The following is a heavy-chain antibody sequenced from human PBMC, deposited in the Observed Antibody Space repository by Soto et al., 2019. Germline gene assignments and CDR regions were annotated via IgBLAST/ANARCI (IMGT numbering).Heavy chain of an antibody. CDR3: ARDFHSLWFGEPSLFDY. J-gene: IGHJ4*02. CDR2: INPSGGST. Sequence: ASVKVSCKASGYTFTSYYMHWVRQAPGQGLEWMGIINPSGGSTSYAQKFQGRVTMTRDTSTSTVYMELSSLRSEDTAVYYCARDFHSLWFGEPSLFDYWGQGTLVTVSS. V-gene: IGHV1-46*01. D-gene: IGHD3-10*01. CDR1: GYTFTSYY.